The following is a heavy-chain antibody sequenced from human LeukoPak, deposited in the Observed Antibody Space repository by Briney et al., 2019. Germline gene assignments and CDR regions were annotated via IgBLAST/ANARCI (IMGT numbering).Heavy chain of an antibody. V-gene: IGHV4-38-2*02. CDR3: ARERGGYCTNGVCYTHYYYYYMDV. Sequence: GSLRLSCAASGFTFSSYGMSWVRQAPGKGLEWIGSIYHSGSTYYNPSLKSRVTISVDTSKNQFSLKLSSVTAVDTAVYYCARERGGYCTNGVCYTHYYYYYMDVWGKGTTVTVSS. CDR2: IYHSGST. D-gene: IGHD2-8*01. J-gene: IGHJ6*03. CDR1: GFTFSSYG.